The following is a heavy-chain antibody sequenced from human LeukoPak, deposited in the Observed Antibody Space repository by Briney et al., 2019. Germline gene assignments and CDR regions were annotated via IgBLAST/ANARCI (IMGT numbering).Heavy chain of an antibody. CDR2: MYYSGST. CDR3: AKDGCRDTNCYQLIDY. CDR1: GGSISSSSYY. J-gene: IGHJ4*02. Sequence: SETLSLTCTVSGGSISSSSYYWGWLRQPPGKGLEWIGSMYYSGSTYYNPSLKSRVTISVDTSKNQFSLKVSSVTAADTAVYYCAKDGCRDTNCYQLIDYWGQGTLVTVSS. D-gene: IGHD2-2*01. V-gene: IGHV4-39*07.